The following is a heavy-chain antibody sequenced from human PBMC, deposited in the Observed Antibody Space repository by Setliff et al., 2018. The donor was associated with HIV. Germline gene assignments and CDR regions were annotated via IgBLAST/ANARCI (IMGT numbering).Heavy chain of an antibody. CDR3: VTGPGGPVGRDPPNGY. J-gene: IGHJ4*02. D-gene: IGHD2-8*01. Sequence: SCKASGYTFTSYYMHWIRQPAGKGLEWLGHIYASGVTKHNPSLKSRVIISVDTSRSQFSLTLKSVTAADSAIYYCVTGPGGPVGRDPPNGYWGQGTLVTVSS. CDR1: GYTFTSYY. CDR2: IYASGVT. V-gene: IGHV4-4*07.